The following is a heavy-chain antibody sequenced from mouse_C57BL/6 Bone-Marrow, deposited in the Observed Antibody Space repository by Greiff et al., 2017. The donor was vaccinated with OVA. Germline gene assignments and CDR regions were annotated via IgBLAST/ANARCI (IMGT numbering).Heavy chain of an antibody. CDR3: ARGFGDYDGEAWFAY. CDR2: IDPSDSYT. J-gene: IGHJ3*01. CDR1: GYTFTSYW. D-gene: IGHD2-4*01. Sequence: QVQLQQPGAELVMPGASVKLSCKASGYTFTSYWMHWVKQRPGQGLEWIGEIDPSDSYTNYNQKFKGKSTLTVDKSSSTAYMQLSSLTSEDSAVYYCARGFGDYDGEAWFAYWGQGTLVTVSA. V-gene: IGHV1-69*01.